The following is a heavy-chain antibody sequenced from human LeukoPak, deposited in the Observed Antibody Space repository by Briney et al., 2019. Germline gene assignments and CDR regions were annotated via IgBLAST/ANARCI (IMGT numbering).Heavy chain of an antibody. V-gene: IGHV3-23*01. CDR1: GFTFSSYA. J-gene: IGHJ4*02. CDR2: ITGSGGNT. CDR3: AKDTSTRWYSSTPLPGDC. D-gene: IGHD6-13*01. Sequence: GGSLRLSCAASGFTFSSYAMSWVRQAPGKGLEWVSGITGSGGNTYYADSVKGRFTISRDNSKSTLYLQMSSLRAEDTAIYYCAKDTSTRWYSSTPLPGDCWGQGTLVTVSS.